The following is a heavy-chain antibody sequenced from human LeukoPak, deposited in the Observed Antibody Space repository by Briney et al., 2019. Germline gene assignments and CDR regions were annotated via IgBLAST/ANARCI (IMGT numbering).Heavy chain of an antibody. V-gene: IGHV4-39*01. D-gene: IGHD4/OR15-4a*01. Sequence: PSETLSLTCTVSGDSISSRSYYWGWIRQPPGKGLEWIGSIYYSGSTYYNPSLKSRITIPVDTSKDQFSLKLSSVTAADTAVYYCARLKDYGAMGWGQGTLVTVSS. J-gene: IGHJ4*02. CDR1: GDSISSRSYY. CDR2: IYYSGST. CDR3: ARLKDYGAMG.